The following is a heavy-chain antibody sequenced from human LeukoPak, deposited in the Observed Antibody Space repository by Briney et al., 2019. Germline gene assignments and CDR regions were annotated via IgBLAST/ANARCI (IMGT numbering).Heavy chain of an antibody. V-gene: IGHV4-39*01. CDR3: ARHRQQHSPFDY. CDR2: IYYSGST. Sequence: TSETLSLTCTVSGDSISSSSYYWGWIRQPPGKGLEWIGNIYYSGSTYYNPSLKSRVTISVDTSKNQFSLKLSSVTAADTAVYYCARHRQQHSPFDYWGQGTLVTVSS. CDR1: GDSISSSSYY. D-gene: IGHD6-13*01. J-gene: IGHJ4*02.